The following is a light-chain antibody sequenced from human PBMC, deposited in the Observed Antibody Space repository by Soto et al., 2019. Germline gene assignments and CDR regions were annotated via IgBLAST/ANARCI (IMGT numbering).Light chain of an antibody. V-gene: IGLV2-14*01. CDR1: SSDVGGYNY. J-gene: IGLJ2*01. CDR2: EVS. Sequence: QSVLTQPASVSGSPGQSITISCTGTSSDVGGYNYVSWYQQHPGKAPKLMIYEVSNRPSGVSNRFSGSKSGNTASLTISGLQGEDEADYYCSSYTSSSTVVFGAGTKLTVL. CDR3: SSYTSSSTVV.